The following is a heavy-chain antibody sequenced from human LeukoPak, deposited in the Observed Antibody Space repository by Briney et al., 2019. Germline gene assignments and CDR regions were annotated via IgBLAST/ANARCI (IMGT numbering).Heavy chain of an antibody. D-gene: IGHD1-1*01. V-gene: IGHV3-15*07. CDR3: TTGIDNGGGY. Sequence: GGSLRLSCVSSGFTFAKVWMNWVRQAPGKDLEWVGRIKTNTDGEPTDYAAPVEGRFVISRDDSKKTLYLQMNSLRVDDTALYFCTTGIDNGGGYWGQGTMVTVSS. CDR2: IKTNTDGEPT. CDR1: GFTFAKVW. J-gene: IGHJ4*02.